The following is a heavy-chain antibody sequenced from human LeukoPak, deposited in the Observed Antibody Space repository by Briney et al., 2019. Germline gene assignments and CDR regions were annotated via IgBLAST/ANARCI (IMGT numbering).Heavy chain of an antibody. D-gene: IGHD3-22*01. CDR1: GFTFDDYA. CDR3: AKGLYYYDSSGPIDY. V-gene: IGHV3-9*01. J-gene: IGHJ4*02. Sequence: GGSLRLSCAASGFTFDDYAMHRVWQAPGKGLEWVSGISWNSGSIGYADSVKGRFTISRDNAKNSLYLQMNSLRAEDTALYYCAKGLYYYDSSGPIDYWGQGTLVTVSS. CDR2: ISWNSGSI.